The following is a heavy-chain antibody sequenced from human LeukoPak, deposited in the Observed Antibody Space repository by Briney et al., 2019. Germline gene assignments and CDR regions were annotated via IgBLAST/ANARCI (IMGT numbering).Heavy chain of an antibody. CDR3: ARVTAVAGTGWFDP. Sequence: SVKVSCKASGGTFSSYAISWVRQAPGQGLEWMGGNIPIFGTANYAQKFQGRVTITADESTSTAYMELSSLRSEDTAVYYCARVTAVAGTGWFDPWGQGTLVTVSS. CDR1: GGTFSSYA. CDR2: NIPIFGTA. V-gene: IGHV1-69*13. J-gene: IGHJ5*02. D-gene: IGHD6-19*01.